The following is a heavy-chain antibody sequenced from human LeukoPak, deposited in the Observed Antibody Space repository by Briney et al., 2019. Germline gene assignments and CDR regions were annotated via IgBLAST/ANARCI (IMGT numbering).Heavy chain of an antibody. V-gene: IGHV4-34*01. CDR3: ARGGSPVDY. Sequence: SETLSLTCAVFGRSFGDYSWTWVRQPPGKGLEWIGEINHSGNTNYNPSLKSRVTISIDTSKNQFSLKLNSVTAADTAVYYCARGGSPVDYWGQGTLVTVSS. D-gene: IGHD6-13*01. CDR1: GRSFGDYS. J-gene: IGHJ4*02. CDR2: INHSGNT.